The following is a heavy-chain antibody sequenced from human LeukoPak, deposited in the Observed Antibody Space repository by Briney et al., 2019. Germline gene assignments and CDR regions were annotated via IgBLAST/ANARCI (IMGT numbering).Heavy chain of an antibody. V-gene: IGHV3-30-3*01. CDR2: MSYDGSNK. D-gene: IGHD6-13*01. CDR3: ATIAAAGTIDY. CDR1: GFTFSSYA. Sequence: QAGGSLRLSCAASGFTFSSYAMHWVRQAPGKGLEWVAVMSYDGSNKYYADSVKGRFTISRDNSKNTLYLQMNSLRAEDTAVYYCATIAAAGTIDYWGQGTLVTVSS. J-gene: IGHJ4*02.